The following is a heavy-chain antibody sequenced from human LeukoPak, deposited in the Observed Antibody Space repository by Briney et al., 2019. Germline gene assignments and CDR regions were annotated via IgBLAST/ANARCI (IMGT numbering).Heavy chain of an antibody. CDR2: INHSGST. V-gene: IGHV4-34*01. CDR1: GGSFSGYY. D-gene: IGHD6-13*01. J-gene: IGHJ4*02. CDR3: ARGLSLQLVLSLPSYFDY. Sequence: SETLSLTCAVYGGSFSGYYWSWIRQPPGKGLEWIGEINHSGSTNYNPSLKSRVTISVDTSKNQFSLKLSSVTAADTAVYYCARGLSLQLVLSLPSYFDYWGQGTLVTVSS.